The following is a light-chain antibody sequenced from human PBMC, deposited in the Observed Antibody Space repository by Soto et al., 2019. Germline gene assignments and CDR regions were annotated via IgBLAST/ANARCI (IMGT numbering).Light chain of an antibody. Sequence: QSVLTQPPSASGSPGQSVTISCTGTSSDVGGYNYVSWYQQHPGKAPKLMIYEFSKRPSGVPDRFSGSKSGNTASLTVSGLLAEDEADYYCISYAGSNILLFGGGTQLTVL. CDR1: SSDVGGYNY. J-gene: IGLJ2*01. CDR3: ISYAGSNILL. CDR2: EFS. V-gene: IGLV2-8*01.